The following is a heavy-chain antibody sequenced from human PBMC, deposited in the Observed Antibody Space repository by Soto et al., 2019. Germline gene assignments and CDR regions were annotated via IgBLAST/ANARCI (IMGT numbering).Heavy chain of an antibody. Sequence: ASVKVFGKASGYTFSAYYTHWVRQAPGQGLEWMGWMNPKSGGTYFAQKFQGRVTLTGDTSIITAYIEVNRLRSDDTAVYYCTGANIENNGGLYEGHDNWAQGTTDPVSS. CDR3: TGANIENNGGLYEGHDN. D-gene: IGHD2-15*01. CDR2: MNPKSGGT. CDR1: GYTFSAYY. J-gene: IGHJ6*02. V-gene: IGHV1-2*02.